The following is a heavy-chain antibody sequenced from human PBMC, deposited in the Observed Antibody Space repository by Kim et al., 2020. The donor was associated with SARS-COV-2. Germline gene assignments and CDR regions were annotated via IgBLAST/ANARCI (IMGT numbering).Heavy chain of an antibody. CDR1: GFTFSSYG. CDR2: ISYDGSNK. D-gene: IGHD4-17*01. V-gene: IGHV3-30*03. CDR3: ASPGTTVVTLFDY. J-gene: IGHJ4*02. Sequence: GGSLRLSCAASGFTFSSYGMHWVRQAPGKGLEWVAVISYDGSNKYYADSVKGRFTISRDNSKNTLYLQMNSLRAEDTAVYYCASPGTTVVTLFDYWGQGTLVTVSS.